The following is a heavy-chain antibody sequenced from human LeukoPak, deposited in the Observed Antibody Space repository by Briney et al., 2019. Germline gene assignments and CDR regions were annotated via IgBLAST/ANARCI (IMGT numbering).Heavy chain of an antibody. Sequence: GRSLRLSCAASGFTFSLYGMHWVRQAPGKGLEYVSAIGISGVSTYYADSVKGRFTISRDNSKNTLYLQMSTLRAEDTAVYYCVKGQMDYWGQGTLVTVSS. J-gene: IGHJ4*02. CDR2: IGISGVST. CDR3: VKGQMDY. CDR1: GFTFSLYG. D-gene: IGHD5-24*01. V-gene: IGHV3-64D*06.